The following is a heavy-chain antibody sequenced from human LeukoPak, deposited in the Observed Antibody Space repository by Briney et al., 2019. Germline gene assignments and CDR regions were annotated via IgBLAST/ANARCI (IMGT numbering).Heavy chain of an antibody. V-gene: IGHV1-69*04. CDR2: IIPLIGIT. D-gene: IGHD2-2*01. J-gene: IGHJ6*02. CDR3: ARVVQRDAHYYYLAMDV. Sequence: ASVNVSCKTSGGTFSNYGFCWVRQAPGQGPEWMGRIIPLIGITNCAQQFQGRVTITADKSTSTAYMEVSSLRSEDTAVYYCARVVQRDAHYYYLAMDVWGQGTTVTVSS. CDR1: GGTFSNYG.